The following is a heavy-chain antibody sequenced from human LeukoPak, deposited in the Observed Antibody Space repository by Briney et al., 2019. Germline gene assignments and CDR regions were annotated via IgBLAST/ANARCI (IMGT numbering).Heavy chain of an antibody. CDR2: ISSSSYI. V-gene: IGHV3-21*01. Sequence: GGSLRLSCAASGFKFSSYSMKWVRQAPGKGLEWVSFISSSSYIYYADSLKGRFTISRDNAKNSLYLQMNSLRAEDTAVYYCAKDTVKVTTIRRVPHYMDVWGKGTTVTISS. CDR1: GFKFSSYS. D-gene: IGHD5-12*01. J-gene: IGHJ6*03. CDR3: AKDTVKVTTIRRVPHYMDV.